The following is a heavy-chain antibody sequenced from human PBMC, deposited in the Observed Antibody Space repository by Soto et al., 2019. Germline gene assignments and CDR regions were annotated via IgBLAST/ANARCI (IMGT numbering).Heavy chain of an antibody. J-gene: IGHJ6*02. D-gene: IGHD1-26*01. V-gene: IGHV3-43*01. CDR1: GFKFDEYI. Sequence: GSLRLSCAASGFKFDEYIMHWGRQAPGKGLEWISLITWEGGYTYYADSVKGRFTISRDNSKNSLYLQMNSPTTDDTALYFCAKEVGPKYYYYGMDVWGQGTTVTVSS. CDR2: ITWEGGYT. CDR3: AKEVGPKYYYYGMDV.